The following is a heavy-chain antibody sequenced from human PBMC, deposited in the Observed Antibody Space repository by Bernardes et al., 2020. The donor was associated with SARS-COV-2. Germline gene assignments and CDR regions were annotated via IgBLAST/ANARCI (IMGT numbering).Heavy chain of an antibody. V-gene: IGHV1-69*13. CDR2: INPLSCQV. CDR3: ARPSKYYGLDV. J-gene: IGHJ6*02. D-gene: IGHD3-16*01. Sequence: SVKVSCKGSVGSFSIYGLTWVRQAPGQGLEWLGEINPLSCQVMHQQNLQGRITITADGSTRTVYMEMSSLGYEDMTVYYCARPSKYYGLDVWGQGTTIIVSS. CDR1: VGSFSIYG.